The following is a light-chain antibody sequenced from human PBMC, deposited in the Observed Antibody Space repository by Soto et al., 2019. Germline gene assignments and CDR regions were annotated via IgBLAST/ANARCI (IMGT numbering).Light chain of an antibody. CDR2: GAS. CDR3: QHYNNWPFT. Sequence: EIVMTQSPGTLSVSPGERATLSCRASQSVGSNLAWYQQKPGQAPRLLIYGASTRATGIPARFSGSGSGTEFTLTISSLQSEDFAVYYCQHYNNWPFTFGPGTKVDIK. CDR1: QSVGSN. V-gene: IGKV3-15*01. J-gene: IGKJ3*01.